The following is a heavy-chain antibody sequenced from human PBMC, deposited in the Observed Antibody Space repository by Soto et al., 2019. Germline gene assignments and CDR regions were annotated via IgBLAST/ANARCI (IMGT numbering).Heavy chain of an antibody. CDR1: GGSISTYY. CDR2: VYYTGTT. D-gene: IGHD3-22*01. CDR3: ARATYYYDRSGYLYNFDY. V-gene: IGHV4-59*01. Sequence: SETLSLTCTGSGGSISTYYWSWIRQPPGKGLEWIGYVYYTGTTNYNPSLESRVTISVDTSKNQFSLKLSSVTAADTAVYYCARATYYYDRSGYLYNFDYWGQGTLVTVSS. J-gene: IGHJ4*02.